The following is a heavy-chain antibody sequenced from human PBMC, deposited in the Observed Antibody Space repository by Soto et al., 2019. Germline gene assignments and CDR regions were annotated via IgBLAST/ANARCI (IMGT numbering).Heavy chain of an antibody. V-gene: IGHV3-33*01. CDR1: AFTFSDHG. J-gene: IGHJ6*01. D-gene: IGHD5-18*01. Sequence: QLVESGGGVVQPGGSLRLSCSATPSAFTFSDHGMHWVRQTPGNGLEWLAVIWFDGIKRSYADSVKARFTVSRDNSENTLYLQLNSLSVEDTGVYYGASSGRGDFTSMVRSFYYALDVWGQGNTVAVSS. CDR3: ASSGRGDFTSMVRSFYYALDV. CDR2: IWFDGIKR.